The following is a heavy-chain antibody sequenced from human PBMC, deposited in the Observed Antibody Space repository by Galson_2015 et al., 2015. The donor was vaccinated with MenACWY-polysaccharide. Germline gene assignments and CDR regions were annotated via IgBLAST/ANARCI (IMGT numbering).Heavy chain of an antibody. J-gene: IGHJ4*02. Sequence: SLRLSCAASGFSFSAYGMSWVRQAPGRGLEWVSGSGSGGGLYYADSVKGRLTVSRDNSKNTLYLQMNNLRAEDTAVYYCAKVGPRSSSTMGLDYWGQGTLVTVSS. CDR3: AKVGPRSSSTMGLDY. CDR2: SGSGGGL. V-gene: IGHV3-23*01. CDR1: GFSFSAYG. D-gene: IGHD6-13*01.